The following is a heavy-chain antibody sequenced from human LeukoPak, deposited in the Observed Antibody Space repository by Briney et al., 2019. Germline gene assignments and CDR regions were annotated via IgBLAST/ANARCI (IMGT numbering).Heavy chain of an antibody. J-gene: IGHJ4*02. Sequence: SQTLSLTCAVSGGSISSGGYSWSWIRQPPGKGLEWIGYIYHSGSTYYNPSLKSRVTISVDTSKNQFSLKLSSVTAADTAVYYCAKDSYSSSWYDYWGQGTLVTVSS. V-gene: IGHV4-30-2*01. CDR2: IYHSGST. CDR3: AKDSYSSSWYDY. D-gene: IGHD6-13*01. CDR1: GGSISSGGYS.